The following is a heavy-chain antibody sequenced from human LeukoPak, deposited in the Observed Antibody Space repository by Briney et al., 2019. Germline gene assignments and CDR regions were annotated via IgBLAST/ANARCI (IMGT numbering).Heavy chain of an antibody. CDR1: VYTFTSYG. CDR2: ISAYNGNT. CDR3: ARDGAYCGGDCYSPYYYYGMDV. J-gene: IGHJ6*02. Sequence: ASVKVSCKASVYTFTSYGISWVRQAPGQGREWMGWISAYNGNTNYAQKLQGRVTMTTDTSTSTAYMELRSLRSDDTAVYYCARDGAYCGGDCYSPYYYYGMDVWGQGTTVTVSS. V-gene: IGHV1-18*01. D-gene: IGHD2-21*02.